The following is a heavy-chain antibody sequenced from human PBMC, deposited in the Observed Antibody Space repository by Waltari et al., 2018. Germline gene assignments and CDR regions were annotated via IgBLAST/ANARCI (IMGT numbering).Heavy chain of an antibody. CDR3: ATWDLDQGAFDI. V-gene: IGHV4-39*07. D-gene: IGHD1-26*01. J-gene: IGHJ3*02. CDR1: GGSISSSSYY. CDR2: IYYSGST. Sequence: QLQLQESGPGLVKPSETLSLTCTVSGGSISSSSYYWGWIRQPPGKGLEWIGSIYYSGSTYYNPSLKSRVTISVDTSKNQFSLKLSRLRSDDTAVYYCATWDLDQGAFDIWGQGTMVTVSS.